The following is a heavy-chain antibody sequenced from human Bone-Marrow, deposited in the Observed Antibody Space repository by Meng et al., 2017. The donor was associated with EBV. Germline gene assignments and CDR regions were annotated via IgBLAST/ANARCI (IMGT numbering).Heavy chain of an antibody. CDR3: AREAYYDVLTGYNHWYFDL. Sequence: EVQLVESGGGLVQPGGSLRLSCAASGFIFSSYDMHWVRQARGKGLEWVSRIGTAGDTYYPGSVKGRFTISRENAKNSLYLQINSLRAGDTAVYYCAREAYYDVLTGYNHWYFDLWGRGTLVTVSS. D-gene: IGHD3-9*01. V-gene: IGHV3-13*01. CDR2: IGTAGDT. CDR1: GFIFSSYD. J-gene: IGHJ2*01.